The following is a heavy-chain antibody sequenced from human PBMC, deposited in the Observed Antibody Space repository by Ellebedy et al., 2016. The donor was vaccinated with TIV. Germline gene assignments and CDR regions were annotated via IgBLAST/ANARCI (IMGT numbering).Heavy chain of an antibody. J-gene: IGHJ4*02. CDR3: ARDTGLPRHNHFDY. D-gene: IGHD1-14*01. CDR1: RGTFSSYA. Sequence: SVKVSXKASRGTFSSYAISWVRQAPGQGLEWMGGIIPIFGTANYAQKFQGRVTITADESTSTAYMELSSLRSEDTAVYYWARDTGLPRHNHFDYWGQGTLVTVSS. CDR2: IIPIFGTA. V-gene: IGHV1-69*13.